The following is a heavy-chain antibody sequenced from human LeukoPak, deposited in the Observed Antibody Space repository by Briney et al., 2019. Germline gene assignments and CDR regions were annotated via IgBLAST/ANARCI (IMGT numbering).Heavy chain of an antibody. V-gene: IGHV3-7*05. CDR2: INQDGSAK. Sequence: GGSLRLSCAGSGFIFSSYWMSWVRHAPGKGLEWVANINQDGSAKFYVDSVKGRLTISRDNAKNSLYLQMNSLRTEDTAVYYCARGSGWLTDYWGQGTLVTVSS. CDR1: GFIFSSYW. J-gene: IGHJ4*02. D-gene: IGHD6-19*01. CDR3: ARGSGWLTDY.